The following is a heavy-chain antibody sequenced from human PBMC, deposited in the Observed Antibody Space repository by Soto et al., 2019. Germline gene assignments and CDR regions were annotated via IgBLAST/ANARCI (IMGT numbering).Heavy chain of an antibody. D-gene: IGHD3-22*01. J-gene: IGHJ4*02. CDR2: IIPIFGTA. CDR3: ARANSSGYYPSDY. Sequence: SVKVSCKASGGTFSSYAISWVRQAPGQGLEWMGGIIPIFGTANYAQKFQGRVTITADKSTSTAYMELSSLRSEDTAVYYCARANSSGYYPSDYWGQGTLVTVSS. CDR1: GGTFSSYA. V-gene: IGHV1-69*06.